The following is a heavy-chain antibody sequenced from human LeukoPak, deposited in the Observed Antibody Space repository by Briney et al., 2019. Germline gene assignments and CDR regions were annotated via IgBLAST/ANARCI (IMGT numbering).Heavy chain of an antibody. CDR2: IRYDGSNK. CDR1: GFTFSSYG. J-gene: IGHJ6*03. V-gene: IGHV3-30*02. CDR3: AKGLSEWLLSYMAV. Sequence: PGGSLRLSCAASGFTFSSYGMHWVRQAPGKGLEWVAFIRYDGSNKYYADSVKGRFTISRDNSKKTLYLQMNSLRAEDTAVYFCAKGLSEWLLSYMAVWGKGSTVTVSS. D-gene: IGHD3-3*01.